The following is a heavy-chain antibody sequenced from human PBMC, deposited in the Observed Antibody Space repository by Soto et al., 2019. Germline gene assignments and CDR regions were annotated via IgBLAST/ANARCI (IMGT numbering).Heavy chain of an antibody. J-gene: IGHJ6*02. CDR2: ISGNNGNT. CDR3: AREYGMDV. V-gene: IGHV1-18*01. CDR1: GYSFHTYA. Sequence: QVQLVQSGAEVKKPGASVNVSCKASGYSFHTYAISWVRQAPGQGLEWVGWISGNNGNTNYAQKFQGRVTLTTDTSTKTAFMELGSLTGDDTAVYYCAREYGMDVWGQGTTVTVSS.